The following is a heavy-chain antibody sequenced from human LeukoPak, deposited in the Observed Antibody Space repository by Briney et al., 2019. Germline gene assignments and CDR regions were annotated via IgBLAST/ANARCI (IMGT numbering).Heavy chain of an antibody. CDR2: ISYDGSNK. Sequence: PGGSLRLSCAASGFTFSNYAMSWVRQAPGKGLEWVAVISYDGSNKYYADSVKGRFTISRDNSKNTLYLQMNSLRAEDTAVYYCARVTAALGTYDYWGQGTLVTVSS. V-gene: IGHV3-30-3*01. CDR3: ARVTAALGTYDY. D-gene: IGHD5-18*01. CDR1: GFTFSNYA. J-gene: IGHJ4*02.